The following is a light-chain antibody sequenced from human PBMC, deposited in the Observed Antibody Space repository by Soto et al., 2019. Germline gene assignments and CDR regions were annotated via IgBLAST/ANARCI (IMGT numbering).Light chain of an antibody. Sequence: SYELTQPPSVSVAPGETASITCGGNNIGSKSVHWYQQKPGQAPALVISYDSARPSGIPERFSGSNSGSTATLTISGAEAGDEADYYCQVWDGASDRPVFGGGTKLTVL. CDR2: YDS. V-gene: IGLV3-21*04. CDR3: QVWDGASDRPV. CDR1: NIGSKS. J-gene: IGLJ2*01.